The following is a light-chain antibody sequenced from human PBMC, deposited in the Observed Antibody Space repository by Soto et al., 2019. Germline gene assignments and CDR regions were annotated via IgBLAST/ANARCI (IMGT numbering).Light chain of an antibody. V-gene: IGKV3-15*01. CDR3: QQYKKWPRT. Sequence: EIVLTQSPATLSLSLVERATLSCRASQSVSIYLAWYQQKPGQAPRLLIYGASTRATDMPGRFSGRGSGTELTLTISSLQSEDFAVYYCQQYKKWPRTFGQGTKVDIK. J-gene: IGKJ1*01. CDR1: QSVSIY. CDR2: GAS.